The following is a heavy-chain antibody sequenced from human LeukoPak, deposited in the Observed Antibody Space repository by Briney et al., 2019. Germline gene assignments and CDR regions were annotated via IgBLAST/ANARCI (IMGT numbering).Heavy chain of an antibody. CDR1: GFTFSSYA. CDR3: ARASVVSSGLVDY. CDR2: ISYDGSNK. V-gene: IGHV3-30-3*01. Sequence: GRSLRLSCAASGFTFSSYAMHWVRQAPGKGLEWVAVISYDGSNKYYADSVKGRFTISRDNSKNTLYLQMNSLRAEDTAVYYCARASVVSSGLVDYWGQGTLVTVSS. J-gene: IGHJ4*02. D-gene: IGHD4-23*01.